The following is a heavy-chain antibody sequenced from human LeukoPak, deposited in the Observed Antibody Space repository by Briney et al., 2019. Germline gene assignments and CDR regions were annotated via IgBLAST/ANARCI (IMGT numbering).Heavy chain of an antibody. J-gene: IGHJ6*03. CDR1: GGSISSYY. CDR2: IFYSGST. D-gene: IGHD2-21*01. Sequence: SETLSLTCTVSGGSISSYYWGWIRQPPGKGLEWIGNIFYSGSTYYSPSLKSRVTISLDTSRNQFSLKLSSVTAADTALYYCALGYSPYYYYMDVWGKGTTVTISS. V-gene: IGHV4-39*07. CDR3: ALGYSPYYYYMDV.